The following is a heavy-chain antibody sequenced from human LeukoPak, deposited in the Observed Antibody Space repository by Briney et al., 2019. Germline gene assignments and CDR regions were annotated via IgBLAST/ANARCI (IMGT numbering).Heavy chain of an antibody. V-gene: IGHV3-23*01. D-gene: IGHD6-19*01. CDR2: ISGSGGST. CDR1: GFTISSYA. Sequence: GGSLRLSCAASGFTISSYAMSWVRQAPGEGLEWVSAISGSGGSTNYADSVQGRFTISRDNSKNTLYLQMNSLRVEDTALYYCAKEGGSGWYEDAFDIWGQGTMVTVSS. CDR3: AKEGGSGWYEDAFDI. J-gene: IGHJ3*02.